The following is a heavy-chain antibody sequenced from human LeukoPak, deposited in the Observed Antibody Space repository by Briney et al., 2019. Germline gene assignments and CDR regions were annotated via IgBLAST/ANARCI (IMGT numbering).Heavy chain of an antibody. CDR3: AKESGIRSYGAYFPH. V-gene: IGHV3-21*01. CDR2: ISSSSSDI. CDR1: GFTFTSYT. Sequence: GGSLRLSCATSGFTFTSYTMNWVRQAPGKGLEWVSSISSSSSDISYADSVKGRFAISRDNAKNFVYVQMSSLRAEDTAVYYCAKESGIRSYGAYFPHWGQGTLVTVSS. J-gene: IGHJ1*01. D-gene: IGHD4-17*01.